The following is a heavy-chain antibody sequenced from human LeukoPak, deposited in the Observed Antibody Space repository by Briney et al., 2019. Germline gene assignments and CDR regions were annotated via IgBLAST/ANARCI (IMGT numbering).Heavy chain of an antibody. D-gene: IGHD3-22*01. V-gene: IGHV4-34*01. J-gene: IGHJ6*02. CDR3: ARGLVVVTMTSSIMDV. Sequence: SETLSLTCVVNGGSFTVYYWTWIRQAPGNGLEWVGDIDHRGSINYNPSLKSRVTISVDTSKNQFSLRLSSVTAADTAVYYCARGLVVVTMTSSIMDVWGQGTTVTVSS. CDR2: IDHRGSI. CDR1: GGSFTVYY.